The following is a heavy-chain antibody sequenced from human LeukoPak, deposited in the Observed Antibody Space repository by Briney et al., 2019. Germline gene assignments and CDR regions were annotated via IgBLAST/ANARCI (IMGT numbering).Heavy chain of an antibody. CDR1: GYTFTSYG. J-gene: IGHJ3*02. CDR3: ARTAWVYGSGSPDDAFDI. CDR2: ISAYNGNT. D-gene: IGHD3-10*01. V-gene: IGHV1-18*01. Sequence: GASVKVSCKASGYTFTSYGISWVRQAPGQGLEWMGWISAYNGNTNYAQKLQGRVTMTTDTSTSTAYMELRSLRSDGTAVYYCARTAWVYGSGSPDDAFDIWGQGTMVTVSS.